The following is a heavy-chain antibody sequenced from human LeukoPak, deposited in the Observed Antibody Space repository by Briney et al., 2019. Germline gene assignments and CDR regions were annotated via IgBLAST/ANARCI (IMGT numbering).Heavy chain of an antibody. Sequence: SETVSLTCAVYGGSFSGYYWSWIRQPPGKGLEWIGEINHSGSTNYNPSLKSRVTISVDTSKNQFSLRLSSVTAADTAVYYCAARHCSSASCYKQRLNNFDYWGQGTLVTVSS. CDR1: GGSFSGYY. D-gene: IGHD2-2*02. CDR2: INHSGST. J-gene: IGHJ4*02. V-gene: IGHV4-34*01. CDR3: AARHCSSASCYKQRLNNFDY.